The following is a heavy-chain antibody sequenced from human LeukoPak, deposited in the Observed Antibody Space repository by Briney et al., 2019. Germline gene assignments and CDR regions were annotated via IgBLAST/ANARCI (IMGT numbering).Heavy chain of an antibody. CDR2: ISSNGGST. CDR3: VKGLTYYYGSGSYPFDY. J-gene: IGHJ4*02. Sequence: GGSLRFSCSASGFTFSSYAMHWVRQAPGKGLEYVSAISSNGGSTYYADSVKGRFTISRDNSKNTLYLQMSSLRAEDTAVYYCVKGLTYYYGSGSYPFDYWGQGTLVTVSS. D-gene: IGHD3-10*01. V-gene: IGHV3-64D*06. CDR1: GFTFSSYA.